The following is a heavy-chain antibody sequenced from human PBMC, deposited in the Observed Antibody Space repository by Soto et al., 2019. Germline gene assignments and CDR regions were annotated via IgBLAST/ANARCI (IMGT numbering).Heavy chain of an antibody. V-gene: IGHV4-34*01. CDR2: INHSGST. CDR1: GGSYSGYY. CDR3: ARGTIFGVVTALNWFDP. Sequence: SETLSLTCAVYGGSYSGYYWSWIRQPPGKGLEWIGEINHSGSTNYNPSLKSRVTISVDTSKNQFSLKLSSVTAADTAVYYCARGTIFGVVTALNWFDPRGQGTLVTVSS. J-gene: IGHJ5*02. D-gene: IGHD3-3*01.